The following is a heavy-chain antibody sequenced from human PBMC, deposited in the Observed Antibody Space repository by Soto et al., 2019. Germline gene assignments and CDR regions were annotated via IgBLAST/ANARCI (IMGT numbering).Heavy chain of an antibody. J-gene: IGHJ4*02. CDR1: GGSISTYY. V-gene: IGHV4-59*08. CDR2: IYYGGSA. Sequence: QVQLQQSGPGLVKPSETLSHTCTVSGGSISTYYWSWIRQPPGKGLEWIGYIYYGGSANYNPSLESRVTISLDRSKKQFSLRLNSVTAADTAVYYCSRGGHCTDGVCSALDYWGQGTLVTVSS. D-gene: IGHD2-8*01. CDR3: SRGGHCTDGVCSALDY.